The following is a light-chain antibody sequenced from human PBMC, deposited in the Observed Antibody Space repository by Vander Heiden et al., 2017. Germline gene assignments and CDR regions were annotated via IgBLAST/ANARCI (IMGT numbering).Light chain of an antibody. Sequence: QSALTQPRSVSGSPGPSVTTSCTATSSIVDRYDFFSWFQQHPGKASKVIIYDVTRRLSGVPHRFSGSKSGNTASLTISGLQAEDEADYCCCSYAGNYTYVFGPGTTFTVL. J-gene: IGLJ1*01. CDR1: SSIVDRYDF. CDR3: CSYAGNYTYV. V-gene: IGLV2-11*01. CDR2: DVT.